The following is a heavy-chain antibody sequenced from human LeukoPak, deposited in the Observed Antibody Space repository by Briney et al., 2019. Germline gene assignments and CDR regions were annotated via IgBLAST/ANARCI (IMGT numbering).Heavy chain of an antibody. CDR3: ARDRAVRGVISNYYYYGMDV. CDR2: IKQDGSEK. V-gene: IGHV3-7*01. D-gene: IGHD3-10*01. J-gene: IGHJ6*02. Sequence: PGGSLRLSCAASGFTFSSYWMSWVRQAPGKGLEWVANIKQDGSEKYYVDSVKGRFTISRDNAKNSLYLQMNSLRAEDTAVYYCARDRAVRGVISNYYYYGMDVWGQGTTVTVSS. CDR1: GFTFSSYW.